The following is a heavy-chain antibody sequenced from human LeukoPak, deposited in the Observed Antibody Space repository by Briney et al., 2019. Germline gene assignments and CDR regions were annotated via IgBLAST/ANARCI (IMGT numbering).Heavy chain of an antibody. CDR2: ISSSSSYI. Sequence: GGSLRLSCAASGFTSSSYSMNWVRQAPGKGLEWVSSISSSSSYIYYADSVKGRFTISRDNAKNSLYLQMNSLRAEDTAVYYCARDRIAVAYFDYWGQGTLVTVSS. J-gene: IGHJ4*02. D-gene: IGHD6-19*01. V-gene: IGHV3-21*01. CDR3: ARDRIAVAYFDY. CDR1: GFTSSSYS.